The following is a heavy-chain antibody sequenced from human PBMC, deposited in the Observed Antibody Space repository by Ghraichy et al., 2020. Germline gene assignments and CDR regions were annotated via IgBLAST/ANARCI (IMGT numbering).Heavy chain of an antibody. CDR2: IWYDGSNK. D-gene: IGHD5-18*01. CDR3: ARDPRFDSYGSYFDY. Sequence: GGSLRLSCAVSGFTFSSYGMHWVRQAPGKGLEWVAVIWYDGSNKYYADSVKGRFTISRDNSKNTLYLQMNSLRAEDTAVYYCARDPRFDSYGSYFDYWGQGTLVTVSA. J-gene: IGHJ4*02. CDR1: GFTFSSYG. V-gene: IGHV3-33*01.